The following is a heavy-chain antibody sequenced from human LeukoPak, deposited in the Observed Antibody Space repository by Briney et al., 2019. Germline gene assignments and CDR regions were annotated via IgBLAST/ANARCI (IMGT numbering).Heavy chain of an antibody. D-gene: IGHD3-10*01. CDR3: ARGEDHGSGTVHFDY. J-gene: IGHJ4*02. Sequence: SGTLSLTCAVSGGSISSSNWWSWVRQPPGKGLEWIGEIFHGGSTNFNPSLKSRVTMSVDRSKNQLSLNLSSVTAADTAVYYCARGEDHGSGTVHFDYWGQGTLVTVSS. CDR2: IFHGGST. V-gene: IGHV4-4*02. CDR1: GGSISSSNW.